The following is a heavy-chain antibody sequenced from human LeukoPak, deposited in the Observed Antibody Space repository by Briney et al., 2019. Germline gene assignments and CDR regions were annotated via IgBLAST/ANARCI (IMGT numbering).Heavy chain of an antibody. CDR2: MNPNSGNT. CDR3: ARGPSTYYDFWSGYYYNWFDP. CDR1: GYTFTGYY. D-gene: IGHD3-3*01. V-gene: IGHV1-8*03. J-gene: IGHJ5*02. Sequence: ASVKVSCKASGYTFTGYYIHWVRQATGQGLEWMGWMNPNSGNTGYAQKFQGRVTITRNTSISTAYMELSSLRSEDTAVYYCARGPSTYYDFWSGYYYNWFDPWGQGTLVTVSS.